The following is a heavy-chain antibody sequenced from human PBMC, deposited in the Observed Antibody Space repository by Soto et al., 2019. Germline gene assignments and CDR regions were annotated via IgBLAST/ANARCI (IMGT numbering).Heavy chain of an antibody. Sequence: EVQLLESGGGLVQPGGSLRLSCAASGFTFSSYAMRWVRQAPGKGLEWVSAVSGSGGSTYYADSVKGRFTISRDNSKNTLSLQRNSMRAEDTAVYYCARRGAGTYFDYWGQGTLVTVSS. CDR1: GFTFSSYA. V-gene: IGHV3-23*01. J-gene: IGHJ4*02. D-gene: IGHD1-26*01. CDR3: ARRGAGTYFDY. CDR2: VSGSGGST.